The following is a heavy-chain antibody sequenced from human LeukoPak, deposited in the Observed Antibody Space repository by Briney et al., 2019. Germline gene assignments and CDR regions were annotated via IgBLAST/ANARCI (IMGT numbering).Heavy chain of an antibody. D-gene: IGHD3-10*01. Sequence: SETLSLTCTVSAGSISSSNKYWGWIRQSPGKGLEWIGEINHSGSTNYNPSLKSRVTISIDTSKNQFSLKLSSVTAADTAMYYCASHYGSGFDYWGQGTLVTVSS. J-gene: IGHJ4*02. V-gene: IGHV4-39*07. CDR2: INHSGST. CDR3: ASHYGSGFDY. CDR1: AGSISSSNKY.